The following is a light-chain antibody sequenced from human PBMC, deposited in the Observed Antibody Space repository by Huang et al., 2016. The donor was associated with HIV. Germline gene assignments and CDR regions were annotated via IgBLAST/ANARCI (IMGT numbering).Light chain of an antibody. J-gene: IGKJ2*01. CDR2: GAS. Sequence: DIQMTQSPSSLSASVGDRVTITCRTSDNLVNSLNWYQQKSGAAPVLLIYGASNLQTGVCSRFSGGGSGTHFTLTITKLRPEDFATYYCQQSHTTPHTFGQGTRLE. CDR3: QQSHTTPHT. V-gene: IGKV1-39*01. CDR1: DNLVNS.